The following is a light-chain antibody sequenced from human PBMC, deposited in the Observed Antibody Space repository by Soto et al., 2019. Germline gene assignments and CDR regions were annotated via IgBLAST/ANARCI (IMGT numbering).Light chain of an antibody. CDR2: YDD. J-gene: IGLJ3*02. Sequence: QSVLTQPPSVSDAPRQRVTISCSGSSSNIGNNAVNWYQQLPGKAPKLLIYYDDLLPSGVSDRFSGSKSGTSASLAISGLQSEDEADYYCAAWDDSLGGVFGGGTKLTVL. V-gene: IGLV1-36*01. CDR3: AAWDDSLGGV. CDR1: SSNIGNNA.